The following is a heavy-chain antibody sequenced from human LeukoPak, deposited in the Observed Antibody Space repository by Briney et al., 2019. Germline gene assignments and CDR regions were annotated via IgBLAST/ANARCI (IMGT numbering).Heavy chain of an antibody. CDR2: IYYSANT. J-gene: IGHJ3*02. Sequence: SETLSLTCTVSGGSISSYYWSWIRQPPGKGLEWIGYIYYSANTNYNPSLKSRVTISIDTSKKQFSLKLSSVTAADTAVYYCARQKCYYGLDVFDIWGQGTMVTVSS. CDR3: ARQKCYYGLDVFDI. V-gene: IGHV4-59*08. D-gene: IGHD3-10*01. CDR1: GGSISSYY.